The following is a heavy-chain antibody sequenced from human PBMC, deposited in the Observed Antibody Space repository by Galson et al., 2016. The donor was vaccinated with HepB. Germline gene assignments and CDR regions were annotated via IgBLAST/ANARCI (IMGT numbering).Heavy chain of an antibody. V-gene: IGHV3-64D*06. Sequence: LRLSCAASGFTFSSYAMDWVRQAPGKGLEFVSGITNNGDTTDYADPVKGRFTISRDNSKNTLYLQMSSLRAEDTAVYYCVKDRVRDGHPNVDYWSQGTLVTVSS. J-gene: IGHJ4*02. D-gene: IGHD5-24*01. CDR3: VKDRVRDGHPNVDY. CDR2: ITNNGDTT. CDR1: GFTFSSYA.